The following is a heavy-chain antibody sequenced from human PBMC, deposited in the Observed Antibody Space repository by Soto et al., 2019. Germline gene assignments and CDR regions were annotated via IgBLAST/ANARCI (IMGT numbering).Heavy chain of an antibody. Sequence: QMQLQESGPGLVKPSETLSLTCTVSGGSISSSSYYWGWIRPPPGQGLEWLGTIYSLGNAYYNPSLQSRVPIAVDKSKSQLCLKLSSVTAPDTAVYYCARQIYESSVYYYAYWGQGTLVTVSS. CDR2: IYSLGNA. V-gene: IGHV4-39*01. CDR3: ARQIYESSVYYYAY. J-gene: IGHJ4*02. D-gene: IGHD3-22*01. CDR1: GGSISSSSYY.